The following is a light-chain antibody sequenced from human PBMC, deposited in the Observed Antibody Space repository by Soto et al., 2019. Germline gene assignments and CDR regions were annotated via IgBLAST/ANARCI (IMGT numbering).Light chain of an antibody. V-gene: IGKV1-5*01. CDR2: DAS. CDR3: LQHNSYTWT. CDR1: QSISSW. J-gene: IGKJ1*01. Sequence: DIQMTQSPSTLSASVGGRVTITCRASQSISSWLAWYQQKPGKAPNLLIYDASSLESGVPSRFSGSGSGTEFTLTISSLQPEDFATYYCLQHNSYTWTFGQGTKVDI.